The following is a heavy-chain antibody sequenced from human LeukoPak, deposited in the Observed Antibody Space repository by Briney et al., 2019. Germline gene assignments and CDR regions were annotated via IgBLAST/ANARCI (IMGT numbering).Heavy chain of an antibody. J-gene: IGHJ4*02. CDR1: GGSFGGYY. D-gene: IGHD6-13*01. CDR2: INESGST. V-gene: IGHV4-34*01. Sequence: SETLSLTCSVQGGSFGGYYWTWIRQPPGKGLEWIGEINESGSTNYTPSLKSRVSMSMDSSKNQFSLNLTSVTAAATAVYYCARGSSNWYFYWGQGTLVLVSS. CDR3: ARGSSNWYFY.